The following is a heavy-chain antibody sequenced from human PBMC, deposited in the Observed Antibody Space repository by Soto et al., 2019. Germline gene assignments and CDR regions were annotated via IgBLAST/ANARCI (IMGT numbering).Heavy chain of an antibody. CDR2: IHHSGST. J-gene: IGHJ4*02. CDR3: ARGHTGGYPLGF. CDR1: GDSVSGGKW. D-gene: IGHD1-26*01. Sequence: QVQLQESGPGLVKPSGTLSLTCAVSGDSVSGGKWWSWVRQPPGKGLEWIGQIHHSGSTNYNPSLKSRVTISLDMPKNQVPMDLTSGAAADTAVYSCARGHTGGYPLGFWGRGTLVTVSS. V-gene: IGHV4-4*02.